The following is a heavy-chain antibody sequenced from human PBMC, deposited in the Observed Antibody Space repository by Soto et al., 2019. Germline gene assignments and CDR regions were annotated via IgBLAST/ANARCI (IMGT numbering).Heavy chain of an antibody. V-gene: IGHV3-23*01. CDR1: EITFSNYA. J-gene: IGHJ5*02. D-gene: IGHD3-22*01. Sequence: QAGGSLRLSCAASEITFSNYAMSWVRQAPGKGLEWVSAISGSGGSIYYADSVKGRFTISRDNSKNTLYLQMNSLRAEDTALYYCAKDQTYDTSGYYYNWFDPWGQGTLVTVSS. CDR3: AKDQTYDTSGYYYNWFDP. CDR2: ISGSGGSI.